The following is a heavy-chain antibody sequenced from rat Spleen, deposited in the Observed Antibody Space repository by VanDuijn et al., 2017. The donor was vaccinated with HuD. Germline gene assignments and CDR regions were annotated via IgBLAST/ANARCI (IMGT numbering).Heavy chain of an antibody. D-gene: IGHD4-3*01. CDR2: INKDSRTI. V-gene: IGHV4-2*01. J-gene: IGHJ2*01. CDR3: VREEFGVDY. CDR1: GFNFYDYW. Sequence: EVKLVESGGGLVQPGRSLKLSCAASGFNFYDYWMGWVRQAPGKGLEWIGEINKDSRTIKFIPSLKDKFTISRDNAQNTLYLQMNRLESEDTASYYGVREEFGVDYWGQGVMVTVSS.